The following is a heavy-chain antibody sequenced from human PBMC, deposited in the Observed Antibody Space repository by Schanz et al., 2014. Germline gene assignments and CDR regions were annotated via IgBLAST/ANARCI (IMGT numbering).Heavy chain of an antibody. J-gene: IGHJ4*02. CDR3: ARDFHGYGPHLDY. CDR2: IPWNGAAI. V-gene: IGHV3-9*02. D-gene: IGHD5-12*01. CDR1: GFNSDDYA. Sequence: EVQVVESGGGLVQPGGSLRLSCTASGFNSDDYAMHWVRQAPGKGLEWVSNIPWNGAAIGYAGSVRGRFTVSRDNSKNTLYLQLNSLRAEDTAVYYCARDFHGYGPHLDYWGQGSLVTDSS.